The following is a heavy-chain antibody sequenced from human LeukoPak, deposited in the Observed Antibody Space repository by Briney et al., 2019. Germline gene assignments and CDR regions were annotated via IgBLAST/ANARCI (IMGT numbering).Heavy chain of an antibody. CDR1: GFSFSSYG. D-gene: IGHD3-16*02. Sequence: GGSLRLSCAASGFSFSSYGMHWVRQAPGKGLEWVAVLSYDGSNEYYADSVKGRFTISRGNSKNTLYLQMNRLRAEDTAVYFCAKDSTKYVWGSYRASYYFDFWGQGTLVTVSS. CDR3: AKDSTKYVWGSYRASYYFDF. J-gene: IGHJ4*02. V-gene: IGHV3-30*18. CDR2: LSYDGSNE.